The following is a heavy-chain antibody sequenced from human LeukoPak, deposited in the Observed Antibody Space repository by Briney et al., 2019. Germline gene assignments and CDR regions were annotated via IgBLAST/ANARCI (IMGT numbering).Heavy chain of an antibody. D-gene: IGHD4-17*01. CDR3: ASGDYGDYVDAFDI. Sequence: PGGSLRLSCAASGFTFSSYWMSWVRQAPGKGLKWVANIKQDGSEKYYVDSVKGRFTISRDNAKNSLYLQMNSLRAEDTAVYYCASGDYGDYVDAFDIWGQGTMVTVSS. CDR2: IKQDGSEK. V-gene: IGHV3-7*01. CDR1: GFTFSSYW. J-gene: IGHJ3*02.